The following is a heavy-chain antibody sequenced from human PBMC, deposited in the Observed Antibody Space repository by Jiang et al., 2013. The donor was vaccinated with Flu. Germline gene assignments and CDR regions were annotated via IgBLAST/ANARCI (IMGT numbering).Heavy chain of an antibody. D-gene: IGHD4-11*01. Sequence: SGAEVKKPGASVKLSCKASGLIFTAYSMHWVRLAAGQRPEWVGWINAGNGNTRYSQKFQGRVTITRDTSASTVYLEMSSLGSEDTSVYYCATDRSITTHVYYGLDIWGQGTTVTVSS. V-gene: IGHV1-3*01. CDR1: GLIFTAYS. CDR3: ATDRSITTHVYYGLDI. CDR2: INAGNGNT. J-gene: IGHJ6*02.